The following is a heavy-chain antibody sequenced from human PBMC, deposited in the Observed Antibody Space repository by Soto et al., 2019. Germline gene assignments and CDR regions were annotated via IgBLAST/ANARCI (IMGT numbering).Heavy chain of an antibody. CDR2: ISGSGSTI. D-gene: IGHD3-22*01. J-gene: IGHJ4*02. Sequence: SLRLSCAASGFTFSSYAVSWVRQAPGKGPEWISSISGSGSTIYYADSVKGRFTISRDNSKNTLYLQMSSLRAEDTAVYYCAKVFYYYDSSGYYYFDYWGQGTLVTVSS. CDR3: AKVFYYYDSSGYYYFDY. CDR1: GFTFSSYA. V-gene: IGHV3-23*01.